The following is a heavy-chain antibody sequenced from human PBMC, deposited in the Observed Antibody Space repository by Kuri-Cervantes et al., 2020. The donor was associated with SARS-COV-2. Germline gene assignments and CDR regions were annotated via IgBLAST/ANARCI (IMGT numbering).Heavy chain of an antibody. CDR2: INPNSGGT. V-gene: IGHV1-2*04. D-gene: IGHD2-2*01. CDR1: GYTFTSYY. CDR3: ARGDVVVPAAIRSLVWCGMDV. J-gene: IGHJ6*02. Sequence: ASVKVSCKASGYTFTSYYMHWVRQAPGQGLEWMGWINPNSGGTNYAQKFQGWVTMTRDTSISTAYMELSRLRSDDTAVYYCARGDVVVPAAIRSLVWCGMDVWGQGTTVTVSS.